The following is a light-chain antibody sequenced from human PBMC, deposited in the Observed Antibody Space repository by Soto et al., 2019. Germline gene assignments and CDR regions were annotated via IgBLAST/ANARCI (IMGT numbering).Light chain of an antibody. V-gene: IGKV3-11*01. CDR3: QHRSNWPLT. CDR2: DAS. CDR1: QSVNSY. J-gene: IGKJ4*01. Sequence: EIVLTQSPATLSLSPGEGATLSCRASQSVNSYLVWYQQKPGQAPRLLIYDASNRATGIPARFSGSGSGTDFTLTISSLEPEDFAVYYCQHRSNWPLTFGGGTKVESK.